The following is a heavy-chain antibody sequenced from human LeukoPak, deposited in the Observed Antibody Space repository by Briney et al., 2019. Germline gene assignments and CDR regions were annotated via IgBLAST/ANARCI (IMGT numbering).Heavy chain of an antibody. CDR3: ASPWDF. CDR2: INHSGST. V-gene: IGHV4-34*01. CDR1: GGSFSGYY. J-gene: IGHJ4*02. Sequence: RPSETLSLTCAVYGGSFSGYYWSWIRQPPGKGLEWIGEINHSGSTNYNPSLKSRVTISVDTSKNQFSLKLSSVTAADTAVYYCASPWDFWGQGTLVTVSS.